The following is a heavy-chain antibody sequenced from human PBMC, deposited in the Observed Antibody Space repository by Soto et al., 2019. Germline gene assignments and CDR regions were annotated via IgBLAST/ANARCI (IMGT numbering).Heavy chain of an antibody. CDR3: TRHRGYSSGYWGQDF. Sequence: QVQLVQSGAEVKKPGSSVKVCCKASGGAFGSYAINWVRQAPGQGLEWMGGIIPMFETTNYAQRFQGRVTVTADESTSTAYLELTRLRSEDTGMYYCTRHRGYSSGYWGQDFWGQGTLVTVSS. CDR1: GGAFGSYA. V-gene: IGHV1-69*01. CDR2: IIPMFETT. J-gene: IGHJ4*02. D-gene: IGHD5-12*01.